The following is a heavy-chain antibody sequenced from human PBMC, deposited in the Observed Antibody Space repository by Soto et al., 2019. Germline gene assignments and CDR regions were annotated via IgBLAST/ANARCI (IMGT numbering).Heavy chain of an antibody. CDR3: AREGITMIGEEDAFDI. CDR1: GFTFSSYA. D-gene: IGHD3-22*01. V-gene: IGHV3-23*01. Sequence: EVQLLESGGGLVQPGGSLRLSCAASGFTFSSYAMSWVRQAPGKGLEWVSAISGSGGSTYYADSVKGRFTISRDNSKNTLYLQMNSLRAEDTAVYYCAREGITMIGEEDAFDIWGQGTMVTVSS. J-gene: IGHJ3*02. CDR2: ISGSGGST.